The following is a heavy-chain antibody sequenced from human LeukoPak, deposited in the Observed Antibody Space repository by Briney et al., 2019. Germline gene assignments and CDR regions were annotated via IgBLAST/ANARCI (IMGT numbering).Heavy chain of an antibody. J-gene: IGHJ1*01. CDR1: GYIFSDYY. CDR3: ARDEYCSGGNCPGDFQY. Sequence: ASVKVSCKASGYIFSDYYMHWVRQAPGQGLEWMGWINPKTGDRKYAQNFQGRVTMTRDTSISTVYMELSRLSLDDTAVYYCARDEYCSGGNCPGDFQYWGQGTLATVSS. V-gene: IGHV1-2*02. D-gene: IGHD2-15*01. CDR2: INPKTGDR.